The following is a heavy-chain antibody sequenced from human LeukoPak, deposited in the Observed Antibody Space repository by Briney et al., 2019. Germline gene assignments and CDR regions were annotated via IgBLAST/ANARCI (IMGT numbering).Heavy chain of an antibody. V-gene: IGHV4-59*08. D-gene: IGHD1-26*01. CDR1: GGSIRSNY. CDR3: ARHLNAGSYPLDH. Sequence: PSETLSLTCTVSGGSIRSNYWSWIRQPQPKGMEWIAHIHDSWSTSYNPSLKSRLSMSVDTSKKQFSLRLSSVTAADTAVYYCARHLNAGSYPLDHWGQGTLVSASA. J-gene: IGHJ4*02. CDR2: IHDSWST.